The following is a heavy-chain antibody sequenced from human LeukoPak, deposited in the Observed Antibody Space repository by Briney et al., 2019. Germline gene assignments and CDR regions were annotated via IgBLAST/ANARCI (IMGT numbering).Heavy chain of an antibody. V-gene: IGHV4-4*07. CDR1: GGSISSYY. CDR3: AVGGYCSSTSCYFDAFDI. CDR2: IYTSGST. J-gene: IGHJ3*02. Sequence: SETLSLTCTVSGGSISSYYWSWIRQPPGKGLEWIGRIYTSGSTNYNPSLKSRVTISVDTSKNQFSLKLSSVTAADTAVYYCAVGGYCSSTSCYFDAFDIWGQGTMVTVSS. D-gene: IGHD2-2*01.